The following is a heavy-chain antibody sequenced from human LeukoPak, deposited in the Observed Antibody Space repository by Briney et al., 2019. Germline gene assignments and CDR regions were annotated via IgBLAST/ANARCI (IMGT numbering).Heavy chain of an antibody. CDR1: GGSLSTYY. CDR2: TYYTGST. J-gene: IGHJ3*02. Sequence: PSETLSLTCTVSGGSLSTYYWSWIRQPPGKGLEWIACTYYTGSTNNNTSLKSRGTMSVDTSKKQFSLRLTSVTAADTAVYYCARGSITVVPAFDIWGQGTVVTVSS. V-gene: IGHV4-59*12. CDR3: ARGSITVVPAFDI. D-gene: IGHD4-23*01.